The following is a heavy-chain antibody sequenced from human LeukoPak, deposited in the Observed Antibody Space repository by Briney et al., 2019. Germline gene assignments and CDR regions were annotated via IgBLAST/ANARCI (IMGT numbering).Heavy chain of an antibody. CDR1: GGSISSGGYS. D-gene: IGHD5-18*01. V-gene: IGHV4-30-4*08. CDR2: IYYSGST. CDR3: ARVTGGDTAMAEYYFDY. J-gene: IGHJ4*02. Sequence: PSETLSLTCAVSGGSISSGGYSWSWIRQPPGKGLEWIGYIYYSGSTYYNPSLKSRVTISVDTSKNQFSLKLSSVTAADTAVYYCARVTGGDTAMAEYYFDYWGQGTLVTVSS.